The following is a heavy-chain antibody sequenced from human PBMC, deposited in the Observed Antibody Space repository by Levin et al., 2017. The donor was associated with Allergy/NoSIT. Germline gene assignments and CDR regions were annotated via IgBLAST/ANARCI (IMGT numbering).Heavy chain of an antibody. J-gene: IGHJ4*02. CDR1: GSIFTTYW. V-gene: IGHV5-51*01. D-gene: IGHD2-21*02. CDR3: ARSCGGDSYGFDY. CDR2: IYPGDSDT. Sequence: GGSLRLSCKGSGSIFTTYWIGWVRQMPGKGLEWMGIIYPGDSDTRYSPSFQGQVTISVDKSISTAYLQWSSLKASDTAMYYCARSCGGDSYGFDYWGRGTLVTVSS.